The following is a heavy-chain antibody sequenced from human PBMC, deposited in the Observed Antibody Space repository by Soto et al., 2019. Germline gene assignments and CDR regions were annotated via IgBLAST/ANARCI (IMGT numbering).Heavy chain of an antibody. V-gene: IGHV1-69*01. J-gene: IGHJ6*02. CDR3: ARGDTGYSYGPAGDYYYGMDV. CDR1: GGTFSSYA. CDR2: IIPIFGTA. Sequence: QVQLVQSGAEVKKPGSSVKVSCKASGGTFSSYAISWVRQAPGQGLEWMGGIIPIFGTANYAQKFQGRVTITADEYTSTAYMELRSLRSEDTAVYYCARGDTGYSYGPAGDYYYGMDVGGQGTTVTVSS. D-gene: IGHD5-18*01.